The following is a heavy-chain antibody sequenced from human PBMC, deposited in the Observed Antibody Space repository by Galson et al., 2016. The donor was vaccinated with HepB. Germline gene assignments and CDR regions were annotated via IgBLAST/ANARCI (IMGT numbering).Heavy chain of an antibody. Sequence: SVKVSCKASGYNFNDYYMHWVRQAPGQGLEWMGWINPNSGGTNYAQKFQGWVTMTRDTSVSTAYMELSRLRSDDTAVYYCARGLGGTFPSSISYYDDYYYMDVWGKGTTVTVSS. CDR3: ARGLGGTFPSSISYYDDYYYMDV. CDR1: GYNFNDYY. D-gene: IGHD2-15*01. CDR2: INPNSGGT. J-gene: IGHJ6*03. V-gene: IGHV1-2*04.